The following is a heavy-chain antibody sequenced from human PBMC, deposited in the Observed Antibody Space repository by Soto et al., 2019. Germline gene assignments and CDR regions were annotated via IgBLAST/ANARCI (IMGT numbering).Heavy chain of an antibody. J-gene: IGHJ6*02. D-gene: IGHD2-8*01. CDR1: GYSFTDYH. CDR2: INPKSGGT. Sequence: ASVKVSCKASGYSFTDYHIHWVRQAPGQGLEWLGRINPKSGGTSTAQKFQGWVTMTTDTSISTASMELTRLTSDDTAISYCARGDSTDCSNGVCSFFYNHDMDVWGQGTTVTVSS. V-gene: IGHV1-2*04. CDR3: ARGDSTDCSNGVCSFFYNHDMDV.